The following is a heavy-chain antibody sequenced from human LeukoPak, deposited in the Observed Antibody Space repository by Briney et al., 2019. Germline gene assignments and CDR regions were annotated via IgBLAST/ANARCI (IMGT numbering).Heavy chain of an antibody. CDR2: LYYSGNT. D-gene: IGHD3-9*01. CDR3: ARFDWSGNWFDP. CDR1: GDSMRSSSFY. J-gene: IGHJ5*02. V-gene: IGHV4-39*01. Sequence: SETLSLTCIVSGDSMRSSSFYWGWIRQAPGKGLEWIASLYYSGNTFLNPSLKSRVSISIDRAKNQLSLRLSSVTATDTAVYYCARFDWSGNWFDPWGLGTLVTVSS.